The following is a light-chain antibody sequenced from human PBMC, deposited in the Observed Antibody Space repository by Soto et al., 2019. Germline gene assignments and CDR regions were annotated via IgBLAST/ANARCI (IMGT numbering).Light chain of an antibody. J-gene: IGKJ2*01. CDR2: GAS. V-gene: IGKV3-20*01. Sequence: EIVLTQSPGTLSLSPGGRATLSCRASQSVSSSYLAWYQQKPGQAPRLLIYGASSRATGIPDRFSGSGSGTDFTRTINRRELEDFAGYYCHQYGSSPYTFGQGTKLEI. CDR3: HQYGSSPYT. CDR1: QSVSSSY.